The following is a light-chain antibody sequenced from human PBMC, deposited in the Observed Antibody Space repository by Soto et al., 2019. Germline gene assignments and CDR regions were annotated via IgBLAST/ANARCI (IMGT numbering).Light chain of an antibody. Sequence: IVLTQARATRYFSPSERVTLSSSASQFVSSRLAWYQQRPGQVPRLLIYDTSTRAPGISARFSGSGSGTEFTLTISTLQSEDFAVYYCQEYLQWPPGMFGRGTKVDI. CDR3: QEYLQWPPGM. V-gene: IGKV3-15*01. CDR1: QFVSSR. J-gene: IGKJ1*01. CDR2: DTS.